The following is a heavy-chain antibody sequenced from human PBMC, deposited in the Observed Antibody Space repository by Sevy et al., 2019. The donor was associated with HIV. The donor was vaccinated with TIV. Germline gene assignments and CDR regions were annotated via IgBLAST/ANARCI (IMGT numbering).Heavy chain of an antibody. V-gene: IGHV6-1*01. J-gene: IGHJ5*02. D-gene: IGHD6-13*01. Sequence: KQSQTLSLTCAISGDSVSSNSAAWNWIRQSPSRGLEWLGRTYYRSKWCSDYAVSVKSRITINPDTSKNQFSLQLNSVTPEDTAVYYCARASTPKVPQQLVYHDWFDPWGQGTLVTVSS. CDR2: TYYRSKWCS. CDR3: ARASTPKVPQQLVYHDWFDP. CDR1: GDSVSSNSAA.